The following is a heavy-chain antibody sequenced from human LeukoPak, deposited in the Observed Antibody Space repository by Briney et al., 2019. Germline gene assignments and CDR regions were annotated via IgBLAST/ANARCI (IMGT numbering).Heavy chain of an antibody. CDR2: IYYSGST. CDR1: GGSISSYY. J-gene: IGHJ5*01. V-gene: IGHV4-59*01. Sequence: SETLSLTCTVSGGSISSYYWSWTRQPPGKGLEWIGYIYYSGSTNYNPSLKSRVTISVDTSKNQFSLKLTSVTAADTAVYYCARSGHDFWSGLKWFDSWGQGTLVTASS. D-gene: IGHD3-3*01. CDR3: ARSGHDFWSGLKWFDS.